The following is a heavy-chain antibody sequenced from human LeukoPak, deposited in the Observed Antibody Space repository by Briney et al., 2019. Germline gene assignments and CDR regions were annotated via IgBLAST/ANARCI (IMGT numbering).Heavy chain of an antibody. J-gene: IGHJ6*02. CDR1: GGSISSYY. D-gene: IGHD1-7*01. CDR2: IYYSGNT. CDR3: ARARTGTTFDYYYYYGMDV. V-gene: IGHV4-59*01. Sequence: PSETLSLTCTVSGGSISSYYWSWIRQPPGKGLEWIGYIYYSGNTKYNPSLKSRVTISVDTSKNQFSLKLSSVTAEATAVYYCARARTGTTFDYYYYYGMDVWGQGTTVTVSS.